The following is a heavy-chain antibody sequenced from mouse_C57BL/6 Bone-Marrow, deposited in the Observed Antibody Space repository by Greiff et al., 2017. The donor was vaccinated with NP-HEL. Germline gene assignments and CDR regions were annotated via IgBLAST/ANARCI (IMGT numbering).Heavy chain of an antibody. D-gene: IGHD2-10*02. CDR3: VYLVYPPWGN. J-gene: IGHJ4*01. CDR1: GYTFTSYW. V-gene: IGHV1-64*01. Sequence: QVQLKQPGAELVKPGASVKLSCKASGYTFTSYWMHWVKQRPGQGLEWIGMIHPNSGSTNYNEKFKSKATLTVDKSSSTAYMQLSSLTSEDSAVYYCVYLVYPPWGNWGQGTSVTVSS. CDR2: IHPNSGST.